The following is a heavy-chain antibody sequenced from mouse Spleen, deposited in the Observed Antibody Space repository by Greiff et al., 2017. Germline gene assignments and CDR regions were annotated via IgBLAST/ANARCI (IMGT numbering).Heavy chain of an antibody. CDR2: ISYDGSN. CDR3: AIWLRYAMDY. D-gene: IGHD2-2*01. J-gene: IGHJ4*01. CDR1: GYSITSGYY. Sequence: EVQRVESGPGLVKPSQSLSLTCSVTGYSITSGYYWNWIRQFPGNKLEWMGYISYDGSNNYNPSLKNRISITRDTSKNQFFLKLNSVTTEDTATYYCAIWLRYAMDYWGQGTSVTVSS. V-gene: IGHV3-6*01.